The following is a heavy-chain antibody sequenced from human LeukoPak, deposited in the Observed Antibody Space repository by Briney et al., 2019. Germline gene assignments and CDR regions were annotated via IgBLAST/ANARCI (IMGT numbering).Heavy chain of an antibody. CDR1: GGSFSGYY. CDR2: INHSGST. V-gene: IGHV4-34*01. J-gene: IGHJ5*02. CDR3: ARRGKDYGDYAVWFDP. Sequence: SETLSLTCAVYGGSFSGYYWSWIRQPPGKGLEWIGEINHSGSTNYNPSLKSRVTISEDTSKNQFSLKLSSVTAADTAVYYCARRGKDYGDYAVWFDPWGQGTLVTVSS. D-gene: IGHD4-17*01.